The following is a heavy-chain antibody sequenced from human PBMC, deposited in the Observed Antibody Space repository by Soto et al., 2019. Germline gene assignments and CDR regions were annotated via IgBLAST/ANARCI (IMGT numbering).Heavy chain of an antibody. Sequence: EVQLVESGGGLVQPGGSLRLSCAASGFTFSSYWMHWVRQAPGQGLVLVSRLNTDGSTTNYADSVKGRFTISRDNAKNTLYLQMNSLRAEDTAVYYCARGVRNNYGADVWGQGTTVTVSS. J-gene: IGHJ6*02. CDR2: LNTDGSTT. D-gene: IGHD1-1*01. V-gene: IGHV3-74*01. CDR1: GFTFSSYW. CDR3: ARGVRNNYGADV.